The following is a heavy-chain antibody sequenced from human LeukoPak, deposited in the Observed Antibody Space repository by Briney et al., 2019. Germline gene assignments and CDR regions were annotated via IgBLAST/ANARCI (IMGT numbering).Heavy chain of an antibody. CDR1: GYTFTSYD. Sequence: GASVKVSCKTSGYTFTSYDINWVRQATGQGLEWMGWMNPGSGNTGSAQKFQGRVTMTRSTSISTAYMELSSLRSEDTAVDYCAIGLAAAGSRGNYWGQGSLVTVSS. CDR2: MNPGSGNT. D-gene: IGHD6-13*01. CDR3: AIGLAAAGSRGNY. V-gene: IGHV1-8*01. J-gene: IGHJ4*02.